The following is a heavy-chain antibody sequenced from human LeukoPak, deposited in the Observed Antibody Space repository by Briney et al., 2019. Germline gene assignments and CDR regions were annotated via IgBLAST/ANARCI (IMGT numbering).Heavy chain of an antibody. D-gene: IGHD4-23*01. Sequence: RPSQTLSLTCTVSGVSISSGSYYWSWIRQPAGKGLEWIGRIYTSGSTNYNPSLKSRVTISVDTSKNQFSLKLSSVTAADTAVYYCARAAVVSGWRNWFDPWGQGTLVTVSS. J-gene: IGHJ5*02. CDR3: ARAAVVSGWRNWFDP. CDR1: GVSISSGSYY. V-gene: IGHV4-61*02. CDR2: IYTSGST.